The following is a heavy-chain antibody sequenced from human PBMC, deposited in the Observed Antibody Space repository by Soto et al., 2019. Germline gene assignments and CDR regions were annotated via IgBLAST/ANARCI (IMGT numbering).Heavy chain of an antibody. D-gene: IGHD3-3*01. Sequence: PGGSLRLSCAASGFTFSSYSMNWVRQAPGKGLEWVSSISSSSSYIYYADPVKGRFTISRDNAKNSLYLQMNSLRAEDTAVYYCARDFDFWSGPFDYWGQGTLVTVSS. CDR2: ISSSSSYI. V-gene: IGHV3-21*01. CDR3: ARDFDFWSGPFDY. J-gene: IGHJ4*02. CDR1: GFTFSSYS.